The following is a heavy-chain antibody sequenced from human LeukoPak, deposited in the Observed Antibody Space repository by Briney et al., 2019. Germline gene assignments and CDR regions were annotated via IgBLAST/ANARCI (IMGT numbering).Heavy chain of an antibody. V-gene: IGHV4-59*01. CDR3: ARDTNLRIFFDI. CDR1: GGSISSYY. Sequence: SETLSLTCTVSGGSISSYYWSWIRQSPGKGLEWIGYVFYSGKTDYSPSLRSRVSMSVDTSKNQFSLKVTSVTAADTAVYYCARDTNLRIFFDIWGQGTMATVSS. D-gene: IGHD3-3*01. CDR2: VFYSGKT. J-gene: IGHJ3*02.